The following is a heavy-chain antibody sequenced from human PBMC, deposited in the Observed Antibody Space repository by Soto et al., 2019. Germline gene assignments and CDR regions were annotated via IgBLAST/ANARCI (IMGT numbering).Heavy chain of an antibody. D-gene: IGHD6-19*01. CDR1: GFTFSSYG. CDR2: IWYDGSNK. V-gene: IGHV3-33*01. Sequence: QVQLVESGGGVVQPGRSLRLSCAASGFTFSSYGMHWVRQAPGKGLEWVAVIWYDGSNKYYADSVKGRFTISRDNSKNTLYLQMNSLRAEDTAVYYCASLEGSSGLGGDYWGQGTLVTVSS. J-gene: IGHJ4*02. CDR3: ASLEGSSGLGGDY.